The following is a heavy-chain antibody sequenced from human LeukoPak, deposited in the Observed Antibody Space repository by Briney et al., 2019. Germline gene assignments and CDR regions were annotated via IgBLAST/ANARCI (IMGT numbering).Heavy chain of an antibody. D-gene: IGHD3-10*01. J-gene: IGHJ5*02. V-gene: IGHV1-2*02. CDR1: GYTFTGYY. CDR2: INPNSGGT. Sequence: ASVKVSCKASGYTFTGYYMHWVRQAPGQGLEWMGWINPNSGGTNYAQKFQGRVTMTRDTSISTAYMELSRLRSDDTAVYYCARGRSGYYGSGSYYRAGHWSGPWGQGTLVTVSS. CDR3: ARGRSGYYGSGSYYRAGHWSGP.